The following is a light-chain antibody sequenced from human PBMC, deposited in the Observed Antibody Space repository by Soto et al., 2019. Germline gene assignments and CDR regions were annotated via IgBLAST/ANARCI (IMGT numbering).Light chain of an antibody. Sequence: VLTQSPGPLSLSPGERATLSCRASQSVTIGYLAWFQQKPGQAPRLLIYGARTRATGVPDRFSASWSGTDFSLTISRLEPEDVATYYCQQLNSYPITFGQGTRLEIK. J-gene: IGKJ5*01. CDR2: GAR. V-gene: IGKV3-20*01. CDR1: QSVTIGY. CDR3: QQLNSYPIT.